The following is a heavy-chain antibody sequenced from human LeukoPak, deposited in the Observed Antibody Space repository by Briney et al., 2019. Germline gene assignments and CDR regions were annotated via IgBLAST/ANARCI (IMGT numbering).Heavy chain of an antibody. D-gene: IGHD1-20*01. CDR2: IYYSGST. CDR3: ARALVTGTYASFDY. CDR1: GSSISSYY. Sequence: PSETLSLTCTVSGSSISSYYWSWIRQPPGKGQEWIGYIYYSGSTNYNPSLKSRVTISVDTSKNQFSLKLSSVTAADTAVYYCARALVTGTYASFDYWGQGTLLTVSS. V-gene: IGHV4-59*01. J-gene: IGHJ4*02.